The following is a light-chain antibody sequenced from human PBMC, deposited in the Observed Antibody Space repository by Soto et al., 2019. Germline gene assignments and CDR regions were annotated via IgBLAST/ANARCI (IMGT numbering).Light chain of an antibody. CDR3: CSYAGNYIYV. V-gene: IGLV2-11*01. CDR1: SSDVGDYNY. J-gene: IGLJ1*01. CDR2: DVS. Sequence: QSALTQPRSVSGSPGQSVTISCTGTSSDVGDYNYVSWYQQHPGKAPKVMIFDVSKRPSGVPDRFSGSKSGNTASLTISGLQADDEADYYCCSYAGNYIYVFGTGTKLTVL.